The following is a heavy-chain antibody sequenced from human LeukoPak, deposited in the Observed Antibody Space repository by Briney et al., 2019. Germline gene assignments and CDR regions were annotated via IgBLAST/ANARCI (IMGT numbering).Heavy chain of an antibody. CDR1: GFTVSSNY. CDR3: ARAPVVAAAPRY. CDR2: IYSGGST. D-gene: IGHD6-13*01. Sequence: GGSLRLSCAASGFTVSSNYMSWVRQAPGKGLEWVSVIYSGGSTYYADSVKGRFTISRDNSKNTLNLQMNNLRAEDTAVYYCARAPVVAAAPRYWGQGALVTVSS. J-gene: IGHJ4*02. V-gene: IGHV3-53*01.